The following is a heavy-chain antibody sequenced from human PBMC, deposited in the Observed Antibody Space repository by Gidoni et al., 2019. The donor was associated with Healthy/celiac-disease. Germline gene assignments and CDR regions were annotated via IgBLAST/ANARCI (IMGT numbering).Heavy chain of an antibody. CDR2: IYPGDSDT. D-gene: IGHD3-3*01. CDR3: ARGFAPSTQKAYYYYYYMDV. J-gene: IGHJ6*03. V-gene: IGHV5-51*01. Sequence: EVQLVPSGAEVNKPGASLKIPCKGSGYSCTISWLAWVRQMPGKGLEWMGIIYPGDSDTRYSPSFQGQVTISADKSISTAYLQWSSLKASDTAMYYCARGFAPSTQKAYYYYYYMDVWGKGTTVTVSS. CDR1: GYSCTISW.